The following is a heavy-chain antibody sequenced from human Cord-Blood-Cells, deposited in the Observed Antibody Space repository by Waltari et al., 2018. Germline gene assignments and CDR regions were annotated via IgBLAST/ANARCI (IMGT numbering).Heavy chain of an antibody. V-gene: IGHV4-34*01. J-gene: IGHJ5*02. Sequence: QVQLRQWGAGLLKPSETLSLTCAVYGGSFSGYYWSWIRQPPGKGLEWIGEINHSGSTNYNPSLKSRVTISVDTSKNQFSLKLSSVTAADTAVYYCASERGSGSYLNWFDPWGQGTLVTVSS. CDR2: INHSGST. CDR1: GGSFSGYY. D-gene: IGHD3-10*01. CDR3: ASERGSGSYLNWFDP.